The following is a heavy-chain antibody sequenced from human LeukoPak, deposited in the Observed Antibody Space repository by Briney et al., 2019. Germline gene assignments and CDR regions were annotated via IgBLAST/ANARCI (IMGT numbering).Heavy chain of an antibody. CDR2: IKGDESYT. V-gene: IGHV3-74*01. Sequence: GGSLRLSCVASGFTFSSYSMNWVRQVPGKGLVWVARIKGDESYTFYADSVKGRFTISRDNAKNTLYLQMNSLRAEDTAVYYCASQADSAYGDYNWGQGTLVTVSS. CDR3: ASQADSAYGDYN. D-gene: IGHD4-17*01. J-gene: IGHJ4*02. CDR1: GFTFSSYS.